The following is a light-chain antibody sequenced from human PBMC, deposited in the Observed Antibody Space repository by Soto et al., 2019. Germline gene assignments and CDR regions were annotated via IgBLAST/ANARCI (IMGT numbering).Light chain of an antibody. Sequence: QSVLTQPPSASGTPGQRVTISCSGSSSNIGSNYVYWYQQLPGTAPKLLIYNNNQRPSGVPDRFSGSKSGTSASLAISGLRSEDEADYYCAAWDDSPNGVVFGGGTKVTVL. J-gene: IGLJ2*01. V-gene: IGLV1-47*02. CDR1: SSNIGSNY. CDR3: AAWDDSPNGVV. CDR2: NNN.